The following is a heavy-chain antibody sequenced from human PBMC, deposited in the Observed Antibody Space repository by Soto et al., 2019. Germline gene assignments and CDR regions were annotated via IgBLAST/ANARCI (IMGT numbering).Heavy chain of an antibody. J-gene: IGHJ4*02. CDR2: ISGSDGKT. Sequence: PGGSLRLSCTASGFSFGSYALSWVRQAPGKGLEWVSTISGSDGKTFYADSVKGRFSISRDPSQNTLYLQMNSLRADDTAIYYCARWSYLDYWGQGTRVTVSS. V-gene: IGHV3-23*01. CDR1: GFSFGSYA. CDR3: ARWSYLDY. D-gene: IGHD3-3*01.